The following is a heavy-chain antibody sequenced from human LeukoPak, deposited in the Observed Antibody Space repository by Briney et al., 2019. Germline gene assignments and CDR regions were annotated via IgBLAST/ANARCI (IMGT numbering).Heavy chain of an antibody. J-gene: IGHJ4*02. D-gene: IGHD3-9*01. CDR1: GYTFTGYY. V-gene: IGHV1-2*02. Sequence: ASVTVSRKASGYTFTGYYMHGVRQAPGQELEWMGWINPNSGGTHYAQKFQDRVTMTRDTSISTAYMELSRLRSDDTAVYYCARGRGDTLTGYYILKVAPLDYWGQGTLVTVSP. CDR2: INPNSGGT. CDR3: ARGRGDTLTGYYILKVAPLDY.